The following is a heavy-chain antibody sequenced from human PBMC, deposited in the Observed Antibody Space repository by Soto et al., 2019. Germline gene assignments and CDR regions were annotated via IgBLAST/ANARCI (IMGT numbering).Heavy chain of an antibody. CDR2: IYYSGTT. CDR3: ARHFSVDHFDY. V-gene: IGHV4-39*01. J-gene: IGHJ4*02. CDR1: GDSITSNSYF. Sequence: PSETLSLTCTVSGDSITSNSYFWAWIRQPPGKGLEWIGSIYYSGTTYHNPSLKSRVTISVDRSNNQFSLKLTSVTAADTAVYYCARHFSVDHFDYWGQGALVTVSS. D-gene: IGHD3-9*01.